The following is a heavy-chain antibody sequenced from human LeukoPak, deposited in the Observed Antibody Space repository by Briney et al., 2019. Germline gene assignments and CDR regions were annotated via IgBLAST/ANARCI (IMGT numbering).Heavy chain of an antibody. CDR2: IYDRGST. J-gene: IGHJ5*02. CDR1: GASISSQY. V-gene: IGHV4-59*11. D-gene: IGHD1-26*01. CDR3: AKIEVGRFDP. Sequence: SETLSLTCTVTGASISSQYWCWIRQTPGTGLEWIGDIYDRGSTTYNPSLKSRVSISVDTSRNQFSLNLRSVTAADTAVYYCAKIEVGRFDPWGQGTLVTVSS.